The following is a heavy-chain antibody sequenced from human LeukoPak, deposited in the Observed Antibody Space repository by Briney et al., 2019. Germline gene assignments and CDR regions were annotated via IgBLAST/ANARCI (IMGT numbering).Heavy chain of an antibody. Sequence: GGSLRLSCAASGFTFSSYAMSWVRQAPGKGLEWVSAISGSGGSTYYADSVKGRFTISRDNSKNTLYLQMNSLRAEDTAVYYCASGQWLRLLFDYWGQGTLVTVSS. D-gene: IGHD5-12*01. CDR1: GFTFSSYA. J-gene: IGHJ4*02. CDR3: ASGQWLRLLFDY. V-gene: IGHV3-23*01. CDR2: ISGSGGST.